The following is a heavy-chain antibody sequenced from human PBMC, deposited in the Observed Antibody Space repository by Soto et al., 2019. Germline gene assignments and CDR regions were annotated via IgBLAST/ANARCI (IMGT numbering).Heavy chain of an antibody. CDR1: GGSISSYC. D-gene: IGHD4-17*01. CDR2: IYYSGST. CDR3: ARITTTVENWFDP. V-gene: IGHV4-59*08. Sequence: SETLSLTCTVSGGSISSYCWSWIRQPPGKGLEWIGYIYYSGSTNYNPSLKSRVTISVDTSKNQFSLKLSSVTAADTAVYYCARITTTVENWFDPGAREPWSPSPQ. J-gene: IGHJ5*02.